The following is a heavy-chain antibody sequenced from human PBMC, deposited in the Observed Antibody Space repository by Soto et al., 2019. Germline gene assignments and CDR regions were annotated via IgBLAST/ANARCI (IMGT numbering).Heavy chain of an antibody. CDR3: AKVPVGATGRFDY. CDR1: GFTFSTYA. V-gene: IGHV3-23*01. D-gene: IGHD1-26*01. Sequence: EVQLLESGGGLVQPGGSLRPSWAGPGFTFSTYARGWVPQAPGKGLGWVSGIVGSGGATYYPASVKGRFTISRDNSKNTLYLQMTSLRAEDTALYYCAKVPVGATGRFDYWGQGTLVTVSS. J-gene: IGHJ4*02. CDR2: IVGSGGAT.